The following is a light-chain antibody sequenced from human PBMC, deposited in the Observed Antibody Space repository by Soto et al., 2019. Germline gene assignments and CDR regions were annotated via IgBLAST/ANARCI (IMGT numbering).Light chain of an antibody. J-gene: IGKJ4*01. V-gene: IGKV4-1*01. CDR1: QSVLYSSNDKNY. CDR3: QQYYTADPLT. CDR2: WAS. Sequence: DIVMTQSPDSLAVSLGERATINCKSSQSVLYSSNDKNYIAWYQQKPGQPPKLLIYWASTRESGVPDRFSGSGSGTDFTLTISSLQAEDVAVHYCQQYYTADPLTFGGGTKVEI.